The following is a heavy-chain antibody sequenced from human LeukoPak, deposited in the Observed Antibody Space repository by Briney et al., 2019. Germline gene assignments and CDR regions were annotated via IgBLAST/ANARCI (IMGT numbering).Heavy chain of an antibody. CDR1: GFTFSSYA. CDR2: ISYDGSNK. V-gene: IGHV3-30*14. Sequence: PGRSLRLSCAASGFTFSSYAMHWVRQAPGKGLEWVAVISYDGSNKYYADSVKGRFTISRDNSKNTLYLQMNSLRAEDTAVYYCARESNYDYVWGSYRSYYFDYWGQGTLVTVSS. D-gene: IGHD3-16*02. CDR3: ARESNYDYVWGSYRSYYFDY. J-gene: IGHJ4*02.